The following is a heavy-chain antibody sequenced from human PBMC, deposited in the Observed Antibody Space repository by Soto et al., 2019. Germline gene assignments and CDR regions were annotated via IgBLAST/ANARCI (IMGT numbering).Heavy chain of an antibody. CDR2: IIPIFGTA. CDR1: GGTFSSYA. CDR3: ARDRDSGYAGLGYFDY. Sequence: GASVKVSCKASGGTFSSYAISWVRQAPGQGLEWMGGIIPIFGTANYAQKFQGRVTITADESTSTAYMELSSLRSEDTAVYYCARDRDSGYAGLGYFDYWGQGTLVTVSS. D-gene: IGHD5-12*01. V-gene: IGHV1-69*13. J-gene: IGHJ4*02.